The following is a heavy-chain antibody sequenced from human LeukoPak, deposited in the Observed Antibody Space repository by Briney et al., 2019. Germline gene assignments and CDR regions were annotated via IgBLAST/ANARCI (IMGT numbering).Heavy chain of an antibody. V-gene: IGHV4-38-2*01. D-gene: IGHD2-2*01. CDR3: ARGRLVVPAAMLGYFDY. Sequence: SETLSLTCAVSGYSISSGYYWGWIRQPPGKGLEWIGSIYHSGSTYYKPSLKSRITISVDTSKNQFSLKLSSVTAADTAVYYCARGRLVVPAAMLGYFDYWGQGTLVTVSS. CDR1: GYSISSGYY. J-gene: IGHJ4*02. CDR2: IYHSGST.